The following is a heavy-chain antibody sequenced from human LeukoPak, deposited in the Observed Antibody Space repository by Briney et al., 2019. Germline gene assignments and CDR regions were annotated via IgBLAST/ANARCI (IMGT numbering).Heavy chain of an antibody. Sequence: SETLSLTCAVYGGSFSGYYWSWIRQPPGKGLEWIGEINHSGSTNYNPSLKSRVTISVDTSKNQFSLKLSSVTAADTAVYYCARNPYCSSTSCYIRYAFDIWGQGTMVTVSS. CDR3: ARNPYCSSTSCYIRYAFDI. D-gene: IGHD2-2*02. CDR1: GGSFSGYY. J-gene: IGHJ3*02. CDR2: INHSGST. V-gene: IGHV4-34*01.